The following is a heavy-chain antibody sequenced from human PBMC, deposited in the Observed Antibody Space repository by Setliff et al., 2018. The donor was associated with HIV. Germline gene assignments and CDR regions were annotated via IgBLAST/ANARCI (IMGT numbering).Heavy chain of an antibody. CDR1: GGSLSSGGFY. CDR3: SALGDPRFLFNGIDV. D-gene: IGHD3-3*01. Sequence: SETLSLTCSVYGGSLSSGGFYWSWIRHPPRKGLECIGYIYSNGNTYYNPSLKSRATVSVDTSKNQFSLKLTSVTAADTAVYYCSALGDPRFLFNGIDVWGPGTSVTSP. V-gene: IGHV4-31*03. CDR2: IYSNGNT. J-gene: IGHJ6*02.